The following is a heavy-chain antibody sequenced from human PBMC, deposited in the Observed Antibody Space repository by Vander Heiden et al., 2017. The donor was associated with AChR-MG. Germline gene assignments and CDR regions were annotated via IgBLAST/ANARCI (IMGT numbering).Heavy chain of an antibody. CDR1: GFTVSSNY. J-gene: IGHJ6*02. D-gene: IGHD1-26*01. Sequence: EVQLVESGGGLIQPGGSLRLSCAASGFTVSSNYMSWVRQAPGKGLEWVSVIYSGGSTYYADSVKGRFTISRDNSKNTLYLQMNSLRAEDTAVYYCASPRLTVGAQMGRGPSPYYYGMDVWGQGTTVTVSS. CDR3: ASPRLTVGAQMGRGPSPYYYGMDV. V-gene: IGHV3-53*01. CDR2: IYSGGST.